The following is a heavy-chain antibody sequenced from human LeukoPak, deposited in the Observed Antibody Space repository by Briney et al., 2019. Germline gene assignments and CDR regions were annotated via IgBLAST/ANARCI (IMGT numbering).Heavy chain of an antibody. CDR3: AGYGSGSYYKAFDY. D-gene: IGHD3-10*01. Sequence: SETLSLTCTVSGGSISSSSYYWGWIRQPPGKGLEWIGSIYYSGSTYYNPSFKSRVTISVDTSKNQFPLKLSSVTAADTAVYYCAGYGSGSYYKAFDYWGQGTLVTVSS. J-gene: IGHJ4*02. CDR2: IYYSGST. V-gene: IGHV4-39*06. CDR1: GGSISSSSYY.